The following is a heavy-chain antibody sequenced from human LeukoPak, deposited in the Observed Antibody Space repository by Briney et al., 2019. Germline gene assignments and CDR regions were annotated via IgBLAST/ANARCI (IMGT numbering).Heavy chain of an antibody. CDR2: ISYDGSNK. Sequence: GGSLRLSCAASGFTFSSYAMHWVRQAPGKGLEWVAVISYDGSNKYYADSVKGRFTISRDNSKNTLYRQMNSLRVEDTAVYYCARDPNLELLGYYYYGMDVWGQGTTVTVSS. V-gene: IGHV3-30-3*01. D-gene: IGHD1-7*01. J-gene: IGHJ6*02. CDR1: GFTFSSYA. CDR3: ARDPNLELLGYYYYGMDV.